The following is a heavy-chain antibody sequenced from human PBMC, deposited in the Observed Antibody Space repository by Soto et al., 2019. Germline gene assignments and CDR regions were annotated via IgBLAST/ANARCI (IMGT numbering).Heavy chain of an antibody. D-gene: IGHD3-10*01. CDR1: GFTFTSYA. CDR2: ISAYNDNT. V-gene: IGHV1-18*01. CDR3: AGGWFGEFVPYFDY. J-gene: IGHJ4*02. Sequence: ASVKVSCKASGFTFTSYAISWVRQAPGQGLEWMGWISAYNDNTNYAQKLQGRVTMTTDTSTSTAYMELRSLRSDDTALYYCAGGWFGEFVPYFDYWRQGTLVTVSS.